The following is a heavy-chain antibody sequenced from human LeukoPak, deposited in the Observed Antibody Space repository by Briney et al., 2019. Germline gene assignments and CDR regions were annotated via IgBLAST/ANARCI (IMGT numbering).Heavy chain of an antibody. V-gene: IGHV3-7*01. Sequence: GGSLRFSCAASGFTFSCYWMSWLRQAPGKGLEWVANIKQDGSEKYYVDSVKGRFTISRDNAKNSLYLQMNSLRAEDTAVYYCARASTVIYYFDYWGQGTLVTVSS. J-gene: IGHJ4*02. CDR3: ARASTVIYYFDY. CDR2: IKQDGSEK. CDR1: GFTFSCYW. D-gene: IGHD4-17*01.